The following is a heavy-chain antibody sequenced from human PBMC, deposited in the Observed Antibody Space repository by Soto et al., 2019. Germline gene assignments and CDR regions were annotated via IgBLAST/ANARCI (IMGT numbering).Heavy chain of an antibody. Sequence: QVQLVQSGAEVKKTGSSVKVSCKTSGGTVSTFGISWVRQAPGQGLEWMGGIIPFFVTAEYSQKFEDRITSIADEATDTVYMDLRSLTSEVTAIYYCARTAPMDAGDKYYYDFWGQGALVTVSS. D-gene: IGHD3-16*01. CDR1: GGTVSTFG. J-gene: IGHJ4*02. V-gene: IGHV1-69*01. CDR3: ARTAPMDAGDKYYYDF. CDR2: IIPFFVTA.